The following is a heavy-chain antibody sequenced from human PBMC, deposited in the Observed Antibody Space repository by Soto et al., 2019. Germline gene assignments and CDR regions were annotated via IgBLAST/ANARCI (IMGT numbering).Heavy chain of an antibody. CDR2: ISSSSSTI. Sequence: GGSLRLSCAASGFTFSSYSMNWVRQAPGKGLEWVSYISSSSSTIYYADSVKGRFTISRDNAKNSLYLQMNSLRDEDTAVYYCARDSRYCSGGSCYSVAFDIWGQGTMVTVSS. CDR1: GFTFSSYS. CDR3: ARDSRYCSGGSCYSVAFDI. V-gene: IGHV3-48*02. J-gene: IGHJ3*02. D-gene: IGHD2-15*01.